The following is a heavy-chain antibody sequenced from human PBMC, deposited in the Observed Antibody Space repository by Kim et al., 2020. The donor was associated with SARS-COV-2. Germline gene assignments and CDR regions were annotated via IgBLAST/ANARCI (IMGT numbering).Heavy chain of an antibody. CDR2: ITGSGGNT. V-gene: IGHV3-23*01. J-gene: IGHJ4*02. Sequence: GGSLRLSCAASGFTFSTYAMSWVRQAPGKGLEWVSSITGSGGNTYYADSLKGRFTISRDSSKNTLYLQMNSLRAEDTAVYYCARSRGYGFWDYWGQGALVTVSS. CDR1: GFTFSTYA. CDR3: ARSRGYGFWDY. D-gene: IGHD3-3*01.